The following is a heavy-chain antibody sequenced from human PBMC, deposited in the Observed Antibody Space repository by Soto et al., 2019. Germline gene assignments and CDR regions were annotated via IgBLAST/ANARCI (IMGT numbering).Heavy chain of an antibody. CDR2: INPGNGDT. CDR3: ATRVKGDFDV. Sequence: QVQLMQPGAEVMKPGASMTVSCKASGDTFSRHYVHWVRQAPGQGLEWMGRINPGNGDTTYSQEFQGRVTMTRDTSTNTVYMDLSSLRSDDTAVYYCATRVKGDFDVWGQGTTVVVS. CDR1: GDTFSRHY. V-gene: IGHV1-46*03. J-gene: IGHJ6*01. D-gene: IGHD3-3*01.